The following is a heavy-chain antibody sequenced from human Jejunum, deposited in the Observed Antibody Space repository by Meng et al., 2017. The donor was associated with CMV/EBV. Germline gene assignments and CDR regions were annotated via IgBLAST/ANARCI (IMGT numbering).Heavy chain of an antibody. Sequence: CTVSGGSISSSIHYWTWIRQPPGKGLEWIGSGSTYYNPSLKSRVTISVDTSKNQFSLMLTSVTAADTAVYYCVDYSSSYGWFDPWGQGTLVTVSS. D-gene: IGHD6-6*01. J-gene: IGHJ5*02. V-gene: IGHV4-39*01. CDR3: VDYSSSYGWFDP. CDR2: GST. CDR1: GGSISSSIHY.